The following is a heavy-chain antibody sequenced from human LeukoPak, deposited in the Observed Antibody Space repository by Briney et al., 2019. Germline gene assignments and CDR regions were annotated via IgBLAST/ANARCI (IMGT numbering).Heavy chain of an antibody. V-gene: IGHV3-23*01. D-gene: IGHD3-10*01. J-gene: IGHJ4*02. CDR3: AKQAGGSGSYYYY. Sequence: GGSLRLSCATSGFTFSNYAMTWVRQAPGKGLEWVSAISGSGGSTYYADSVKGRFTISRDNSKNTLYLQMSSLRAEDTAVYYCAKQAGGSGSYYYYWGQGTLVTVSS. CDR2: ISGSGGST. CDR1: GFTFSNYA.